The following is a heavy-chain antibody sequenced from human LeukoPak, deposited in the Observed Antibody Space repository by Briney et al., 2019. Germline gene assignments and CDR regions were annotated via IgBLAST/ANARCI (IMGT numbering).Heavy chain of an antibody. Sequence: PGGSLRLSCAASGFTFSSYAMHWVRQAPGKRLEWVAVISYDGSNKYYADSVKGRFTISRDNSKNTLYLQMNSLRAEDTAVYYCAKDPAPYVLRFLEWLSWGQGTLVTVSS. J-gene: IGHJ5*02. CDR1: GFTFSSYA. D-gene: IGHD3-3*01. V-gene: IGHV3-30-3*01. CDR2: ISYDGSNK. CDR3: AKDPAPYVLRFLEWLS.